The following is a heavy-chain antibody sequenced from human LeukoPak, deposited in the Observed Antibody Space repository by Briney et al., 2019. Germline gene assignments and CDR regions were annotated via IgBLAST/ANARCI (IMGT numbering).Heavy chain of an antibody. D-gene: IGHD1-26*01. J-gene: IGHJ4*02. V-gene: IGHV3-21*01. Sequence: GGSLRLSCAASGFTFSSYAMSWVRQAPGKGLEWVSSISSSSSYIYYADSVKGRFTISRDNAKNSLYLQMNSLRAEDTAVYYCSGTVSGSSDFDYWGQGTLVTVSS. CDR2: ISSSSSYI. CDR3: SGTVSGSSDFDY. CDR1: GFTFSSYA.